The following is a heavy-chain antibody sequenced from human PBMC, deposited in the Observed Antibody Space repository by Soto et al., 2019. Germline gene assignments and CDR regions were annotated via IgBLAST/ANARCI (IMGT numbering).Heavy chain of an antibody. CDR1: GFTFSSYA. CDR3: ARDKYYYDSSGYRMDV. D-gene: IGHD3-22*01. Sequence: GGSLRLSCAASGFTFSSYAMHWVRQAPGKGLEWVAVISYDGSNKYYADSVKGRFTISRDNSKNTLYLQMNSLRAEDTAVYYCARDKYYYDSSGYRMDVWGQGTKVTVSS. CDR2: ISYDGSNK. V-gene: IGHV3-30-3*01. J-gene: IGHJ6*02.